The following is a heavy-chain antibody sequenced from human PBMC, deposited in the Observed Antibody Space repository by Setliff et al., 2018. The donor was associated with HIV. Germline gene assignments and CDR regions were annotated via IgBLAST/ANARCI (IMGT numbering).Heavy chain of an antibody. CDR1: GFTFSSYG. Sequence: QPVGSLRLSCAASGFTFSSYGMHWVRQAPGKGLEWVAVIWYDGSNKYYADSVKDRFTISRDNSKNTLYLQMNSLRAEDTAVYYCARAMIREFFSAITMIVVVIQSLLYYFDYWGQGTLVTVSS. D-gene: IGHD3-22*01. CDR3: ARAMIREFFSAITMIVVVIQSLLYYFDY. CDR2: IWYDGSNK. V-gene: IGHV3-33*01. J-gene: IGHJ4*02.